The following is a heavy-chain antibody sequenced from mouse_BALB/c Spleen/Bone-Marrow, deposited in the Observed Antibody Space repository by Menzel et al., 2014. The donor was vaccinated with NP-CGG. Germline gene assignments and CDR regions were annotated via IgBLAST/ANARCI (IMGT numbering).Heavy chain of an antibody. J-gene: IGHJ1*01. CDR2: INPSNGRS. V-gene: IGHV1S81*02. CDR3: ARYNAYDWYFDV. CDR1: GYTFTSYW. D-gene: IGHD2-2*01. Sequence: QVQLQHSGAELVKPGASVKLSCKASGYTFTSYWMHWVKQRPGQGLERIGEINPSNGRSNYSEKFKSKATLTVDKSSSTTYMQLSSLTSEDSAVYSCARYNAYDWYFDVWGAGTTVTVYS.